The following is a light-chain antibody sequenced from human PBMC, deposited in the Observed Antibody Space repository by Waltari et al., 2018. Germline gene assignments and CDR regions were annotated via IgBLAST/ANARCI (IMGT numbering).Light chain of an antibody. CDR1: SGHSSNI. V-gene: IGLV4-69*01. Sequence: QLVLTQSPSASASLGASVKLTCTLSSGHSSNIIAWLQQQPGKGPRYLMKVNSDGSHSKGDGIPDRFSGSSSGAERYLTISTVQSEDEADYYCQTGGHGTWVFGGGTKLTVL. CDR3: QTGGHGTWV. CDR2: VNSDGSH. J-gene: IGLJ3*02.